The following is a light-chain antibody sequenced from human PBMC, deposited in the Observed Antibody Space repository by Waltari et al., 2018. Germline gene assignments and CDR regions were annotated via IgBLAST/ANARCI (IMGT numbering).Light chain of an antibody. CDR2: GNG. CDR3: ATWEGSQRV. CDR1: NLNIGRNS. J-gene: IGLJ1*01. Sequence: QSVLTQPPSASGTPGQGVTISCSGSNLNIGRNSVCRFQKLPGTAPKLLNYGNGPRPSGVPGRFSCSKAGTSASRAISGLQSDDEADYYCATWEGSQRVFGTGTKVTVL. V-gene: IGLV1-44*01.